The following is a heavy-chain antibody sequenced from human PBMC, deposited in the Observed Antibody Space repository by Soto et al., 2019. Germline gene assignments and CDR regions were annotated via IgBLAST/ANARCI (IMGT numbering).Heavy chain of an antibody. V-gene: IGHV4-59*08. Sequence: QVQLQESGPGLVKPSETLSLTCTVSGGSISSYYWSWIRQPPGKGLECIGYIYYSGSTNYNPSLKSRVTISVDTSKNQFSLKLSSVTAADTAVYYCARNYGDYVDYWGQGTLVNVSS. CDR2: IYYSGST. CDR1: GGSISSYY. J-gene: IGHJ4*02. CDR3: ARNYGDYVDY. D-gene: IGHD4-17*01.